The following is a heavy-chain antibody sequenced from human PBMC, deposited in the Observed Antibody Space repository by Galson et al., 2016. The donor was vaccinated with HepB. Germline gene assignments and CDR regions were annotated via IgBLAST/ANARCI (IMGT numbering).Heavy chain of an antibody. J-gene: IGHJ4*02. CDR3: ARGRRGDSGCDYFDY. CDR2: IKPDGSEK. Sequence: SLRLSCAASGLSFSNFWMSWVRQAPGKGLEWVANIKPDGSEKDYVDSVKGRFTISRDNVKNSLYLQMNSLRAEDTAVYFCARGRRGDSGCDYFDYWDQGTLVTVSS. CDR1: GLSFSNFW. D-gene: IGHD2-21*01. V-gene: IGHV3-7*01.